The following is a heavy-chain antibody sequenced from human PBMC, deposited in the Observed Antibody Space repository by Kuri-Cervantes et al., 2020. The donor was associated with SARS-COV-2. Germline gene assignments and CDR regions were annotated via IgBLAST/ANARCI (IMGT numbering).Heavy chain of an antibody. Sequence: ASVKVSCKASGYRFTDYGISWVRQAPGQGLEWMGWISTYNGNTNYAQKLQGRVTMTTDTSTTTAYMELSSLTSEDTAIYYCYCAPKEGFDSWGQGTLVTVSS. V-gene: IGHV1-18*01. D-gene: IGHD2-21*01. CDR1: GYRFTDYG. CDR3: YCAPKEGFDS. CDR2: ISTYNGNT. J-gene: IGHJ4*02.